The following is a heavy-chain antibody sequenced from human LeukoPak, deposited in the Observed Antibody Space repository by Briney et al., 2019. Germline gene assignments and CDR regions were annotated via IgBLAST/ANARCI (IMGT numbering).Heavy chain of an antibody. CDR3: ARLGGTYLSYWFFDL. J-gene: IGHJ2*01. CDR2: IYYTGST. Sequence: SETLSLTCTVSGGSINSTSYFWGWIRQPPGKGLEWIGTIYYTGSTYYNPSLKSRVTISVDTSKNQFSLKLSSVTAADTAVYYCARLGGTYLSYWFFDLWGRGTLVTVPS. V-gene: IGHV4-39*01. D-gene: IGHD1-26*01. CDR1: GGSINSTSYF.